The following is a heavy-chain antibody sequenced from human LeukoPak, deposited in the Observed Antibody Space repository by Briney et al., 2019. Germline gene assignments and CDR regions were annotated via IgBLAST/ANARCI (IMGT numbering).Heavy chain of an antibody. CDR1: GFNFITAA. V-gene: IGHV3-23*01. J-gene: IGHJ3*01. CDR3: VKDIQLST. D-gene: IGHD5-24*01. Sequence: GGSLRLSCAASGFNFITAAMTWVRQAPGKGLEWVSLIGSSGGNTHYADSVKGRFTISRDNSNHTLSLQMNSLRVEDTAIYYCVKDIQLSTWGLGTMVTVSS. CDR2: IGSSGGNT.